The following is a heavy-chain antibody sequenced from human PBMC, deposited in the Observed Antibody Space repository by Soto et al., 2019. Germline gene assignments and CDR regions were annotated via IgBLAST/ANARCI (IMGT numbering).Heavy chain of an antibody. CDR1: GFTFGDDA. D-gene: IGHD4-17*01. J-gene: IGHJ4*02. V-gene: IGHV3-30*18. Sequence: QVQLVESGGGVVQPGRSLRLSCAASGFTFGDDAMHWVRQAPGKGLEWVAVISYDGRDKYYTESVKGRFTISKDYSKNTLDLQMNSLRAEDTAVYYCAKSSTVTRIDYWGQGTLVTVSS. CDR3: AKSSTVTRIDY. CDR2: ISYDGRDK.